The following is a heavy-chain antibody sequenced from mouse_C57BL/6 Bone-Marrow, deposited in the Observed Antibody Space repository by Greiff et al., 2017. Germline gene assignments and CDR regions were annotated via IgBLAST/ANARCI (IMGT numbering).Heavy chain of an antibody. V-gene: IGHV1-64*01. CDR3: ARKDSNDFWYFDV. J-gene: IGHJ1*03. CDR2: IHPNSGST. CDR1: GYTFTSYW. Sequence: VQLQQPGAELVKPGASVKLSCKASGYTFTSYWMHWVKQRPGQGLEWIGMIHPNSGSTNYNEKFKSKATLTVDKSSSTAYMQLSSLTSEDSAVYDCARKDSNDFWYFDVWGTGTTVTVSS. D-gene: IGHD2-12*01.